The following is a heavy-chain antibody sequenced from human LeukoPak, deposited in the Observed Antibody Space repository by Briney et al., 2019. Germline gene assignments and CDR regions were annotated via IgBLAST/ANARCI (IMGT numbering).Heavy chain of an antibody. Sequence: GGSLRLSCAASGFTFSSYWMSWVRQAPGKGLEWVANIKQDGSEKYYVDSVKGRFTISRDNAKNSLYLQMNSLRAEDTAVYYCARDQSLPDTAMVENAFDIWGQGTMVTVSS. V-gene: IGHV3-7*01. CDR1: GFTFSSYW. J-gene: IGHJ3*02. CDR3: ARDQSLPDTAMVENAFDI. D-gene: IGHD5-18*01. CDR2: IKQDGSEK.